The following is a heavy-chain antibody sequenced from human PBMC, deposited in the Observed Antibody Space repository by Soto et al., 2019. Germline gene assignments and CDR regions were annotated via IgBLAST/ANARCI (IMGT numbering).Heavy chain of an antibody. CDR1: GYTFTSYA. J-gene: IGHJ3*02. Sequence: QVQLVQSGAEVKKPGASVKVSCKASGYTFTSYAMHWVRQAPGQRLEWMGWINAGNGNTKYSQKFQGRVTITRVTAASTAYMELSRLRSEDTAVYYCARDSSLYCISTSCYRAAAFDIWGQGTMVTVSS. V-gene: IGHV1-3*01. CDR3: ARDSSLYCISTSCYRAAAFDI. CDR2: INAGNGNT. D-gene: IGHD2-2*02.